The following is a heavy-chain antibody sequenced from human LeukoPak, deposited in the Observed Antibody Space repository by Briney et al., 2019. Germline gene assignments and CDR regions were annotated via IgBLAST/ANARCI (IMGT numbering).Heavy chain of an antibody. J-gene: IGHJ5*02. CDR3: ARDRYCSSTSCYKGNWFDP. CDR1: GYTFTGYY. Sequence: ASVNVSCKASGYTFTGYYMHWVRQAPGQGLEWMGRINPNSGGTNYAQKFQGRVTMTRDTSISTAYMELSRLRSDDTAVYYRARDRYCSSTSCYKGNWFDPWGQGTLVTVSS. D-gene: IGHD2-2*02. CDR2: INPNSGGT. V-gene: IGHV1-2*06.